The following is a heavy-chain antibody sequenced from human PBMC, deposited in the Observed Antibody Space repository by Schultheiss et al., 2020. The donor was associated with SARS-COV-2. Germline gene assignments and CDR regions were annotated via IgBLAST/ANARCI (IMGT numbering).Heavy chain of an antibody. D-gene: IGHD5-18*01. J-gene: IGHJ4*02. V-gene: IGHV3-48*01. Sequence: LSLTCAASGFTFSSYSMNWVRQAPGKGLEWVSSISSSSSTIYYADSVKGRFTISRDNAKNTLYLQMNSLRAEDTAVYYCARDRGYSSVGFDYWGQGTLVTVSS. CDR1: GFTFSSYS. CDR2: ISSSSSTI. CDR3: ARDRGYSSVGFDY.